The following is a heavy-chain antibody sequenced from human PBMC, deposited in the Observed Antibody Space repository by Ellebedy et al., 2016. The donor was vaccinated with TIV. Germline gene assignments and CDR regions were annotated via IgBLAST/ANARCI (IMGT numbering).Heavy chain of an antibody. CDR2: VSYDGSNR. CDR3: ARDSRRDGSGALDY. Sequence: GESLKISCAASGFAFTTYAMHWVRQAPGKGLEWGAVVSYDGSNRYSTDSVKGRFTISRDNSKNTLYLQMSSPRPEDTAMYYCARDSRRDGSGALDYWGQGTLAIVSS. D-gene: IGHD5-24*01. CDR1: GFAFTTYA. V-gene: IGHV3-30-3*01. J-gene: IGHJ4*02.